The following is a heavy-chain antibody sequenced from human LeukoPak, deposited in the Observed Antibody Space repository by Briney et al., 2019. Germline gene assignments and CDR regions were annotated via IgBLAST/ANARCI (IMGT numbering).Heavy chain of an antibody. CDR2: IYTSGST. V-gene: IGHV4-61*02. Sequence: SETLSLTCTVSGGSISSGSYYWSWIRQPAGKGLEWIGRIYTSGSTNYNPSLKSRVTISVDTSKNQFSLKLSSVTAADTAVYYCAREGDYFDSWGQGTLVTVSS. CDR3: AREGDYFDS. J-gene: IGHJ4*02. D-gene: IGHD3-16*01. CDR1: GGSISSGSYY.